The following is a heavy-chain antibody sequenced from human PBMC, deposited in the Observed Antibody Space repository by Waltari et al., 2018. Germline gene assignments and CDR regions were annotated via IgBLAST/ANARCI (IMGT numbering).Heavy chain of an antibody. CDR1: GFTFSSYW. Sequence: EVQLVESGGGLVQPGGSLRLSCAASGFTFSSYWMSWVRQAPGKGLEWVANIKQDGSEKYYVDSVKGRFTISRDNSKNTLYLQMNSLRAEDTAVYYCAKEAVAGRLFDYWGQGTLVTVSS. D-gene: IGHD6-19*01. J-gene: IGHJ4*02. V-gene: IGHV3-7*03. CDR2: IKQDGSEK. CDR3: AKEAVAGRLFDY.